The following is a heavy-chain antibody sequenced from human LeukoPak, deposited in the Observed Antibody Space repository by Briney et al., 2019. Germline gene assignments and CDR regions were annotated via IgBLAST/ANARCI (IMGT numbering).Heavy chain of an antibody. CDR3: ARHFGPYGEPDY. J-gene: IGHJ4*02. Sequence: SETLSLTCTVSGGSISSYYWSWIRQPPGKGLEWIGYIYYSGSTNYNPSLKSRVTISVDTSKNQFSLKLSYVTAADTAVYYCARHFGPYGEPDYWGQGTLVTVSS. D-gene: IGHD4-17*01. V-gene: IGHV4-59*08. CDR1: GGSISSYY. CDR2: IYYSGST.